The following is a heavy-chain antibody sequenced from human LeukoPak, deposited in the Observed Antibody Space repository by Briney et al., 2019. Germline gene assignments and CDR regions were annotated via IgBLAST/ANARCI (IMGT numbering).Heavy chain of an antibody. V-gene: IGHV1-69*13. CDR1: GGTFSSYA. D-gene: IGHD3-10*01. Sequence: SVKVSCKASGGTFSSYAISWVRQAPGQWLEWMGGIIPIFGTANYAQKFQGRVTITADESTSTAYMELSSLRSEDTAVYYCARMGRVYYYGSGSEFDYWGQGTLVTVSS. J-gene: IGHJ4*02. CDR2: IIPIFGTA. CDR3: ARMGRVYYYGSGSEFDY.